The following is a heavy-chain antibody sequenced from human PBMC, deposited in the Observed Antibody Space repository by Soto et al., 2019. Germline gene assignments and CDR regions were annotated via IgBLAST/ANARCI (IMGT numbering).Heavy chain of an antibody. D-gene: IGHD6-13*01. CDR2: INSDGSST. J-gene: IGHJ4*02. Sequence: EVQLVESGGGLVQPGGSLRLCCAASGFTFSSYWMHWVRQAPGKGLVWVSRINSDGSSTSYADSVKGRFTISRDSAKNTLYLQMNSLRAEDTAVYYCARDEAAQYYFDYWGQGTLGTVSS. CDR1: GFTFSSYW. V-gene: IGHV3-74*01. CDR3: ARDEAAQYYFDY.